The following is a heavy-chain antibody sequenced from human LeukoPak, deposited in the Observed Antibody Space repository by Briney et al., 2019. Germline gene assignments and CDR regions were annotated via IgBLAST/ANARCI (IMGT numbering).Heavy chain of an antibody. CDR1: GFTFSNYG. D-gene: IGHD3-16*01. J-gene: IGHJ4*02. CDR3: VRDQGGAVSY. V-gene: IGHV3-48*01. Sequence: GGSLRLSCAASGFTFSNYGMSWVRQAPGKGLEWVSYISSLSGTINYADSVKGRFIISRDNARNSMFLQMNSLRAEDTAVYYCVRDQGGAVSYWGQGTLVTVSS. CDR2: ISSLSGTI.